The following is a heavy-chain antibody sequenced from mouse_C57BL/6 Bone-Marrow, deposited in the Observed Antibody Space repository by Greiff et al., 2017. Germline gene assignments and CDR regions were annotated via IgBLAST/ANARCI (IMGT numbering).Heavy chain of an antibody. CDR3: ARLDGYYSAWFAY. CDR2: ISSGGSYT. J-gene: IGHJ3*01. Sequence: EVKLVESGGDLVKPGGSLKLSCAASGFTFSSYGMSWVRQTPDKRLEWVATISSGGSYTYYPDSVKGRFTISRDNAKNTLYLQMSSLKSEDTAMYYCARLDGYYSAWFAYWGQGTLVTVSA. V-gene: IGHV5-6*01. D-gene: IGHD2-3*01. CDR1: GFTFSSYG.